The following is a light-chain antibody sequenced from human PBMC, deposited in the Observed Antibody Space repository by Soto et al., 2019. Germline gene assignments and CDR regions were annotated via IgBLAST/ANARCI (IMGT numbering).Light chain of an antibody. CDR1: QSVSSN. J-gene: IGKJ2*01. CDR2: GAS. V-gene: IGKV3-15*01. Sequence: EIVMTQSPATLSVSPGERATLSCRASQSVSSNLAWYQQKPGQAPRLLIYGASTRATGIPARFSGSGSGTEVTLTISSLQSEDFAFYYCQQYNNWLYTFGQGTKLEIK. CDR3: QQYNNWLYT.